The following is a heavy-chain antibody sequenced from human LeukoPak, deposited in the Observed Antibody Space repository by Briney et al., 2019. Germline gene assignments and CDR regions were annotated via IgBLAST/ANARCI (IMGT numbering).Heavy chain of an antibody. CDR2: IKNDGTVK. J-gene: IGHJ4*02. CDR3: AKDSYSKGDY. CDR1: GFTFSYHW. V-gene: IGHV3-7*01. Sequence: SGGSLTLSCAASGFTFSYHWMTRVRQAPGKGLEWVANIKNDGTVKNYVDSVKGRFTISRDNAKNSLYLQMNSLRAEDTGVYYCAKDSYSKGDYWGQGVLVTVSS. D-gene: IGHD5-18*01.